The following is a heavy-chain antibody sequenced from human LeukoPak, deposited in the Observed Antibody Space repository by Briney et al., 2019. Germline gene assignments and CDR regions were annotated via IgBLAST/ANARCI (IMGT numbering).Heavy chain of an antibody. V-gene: IGHV4-61*02. J-gene: IGHJ6*04. CDR3: VRRILMDV. Sequence: SETLSLTCTVSGGSISSGSYYWSWIRQPAGKGLEWIGRIYTSGSTNYNPSLKSRVTISVDTSKNQFSLKLSSVTAADTAVYYCVRRILMDVWGKGTTVTVSS. CDR1: GGSISSGSYY. D-gene: IGHD2-15*01. CDR2: IYTSGST.